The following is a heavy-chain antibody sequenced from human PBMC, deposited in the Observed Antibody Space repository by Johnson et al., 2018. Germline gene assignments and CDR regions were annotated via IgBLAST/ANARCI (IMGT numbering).Heavy chain of an antibody. J-gene: IGHJ1*01. D-gene: IGHD2-15*01. CDR1: GFTFSSYG. V-gene: IGHV3-30*18. Sequence: QVQLQESGGGVVQPGRSLRLSCAASGFTFSSYGMHWVRQAPGKGLEWVAVIWYDGSNKYYADSVKGRFTISRDNSKNTLYLQMNSLRAEDTAMYYCAKDLDVEVVETAGYFQHWGQGTLVTVSS. CDR2: IWYDGSNK. CDR3: AKDLDVEVVETAGYFQH.